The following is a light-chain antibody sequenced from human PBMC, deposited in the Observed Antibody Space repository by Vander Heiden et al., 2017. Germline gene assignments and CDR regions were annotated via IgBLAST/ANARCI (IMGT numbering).Light chain of an antibody. CDR1: QGISSY. V-gene: IGKV1-39*01. Sequence: PSSLSASTGDRVTITCRTSQGISSYLAWYQQKPGKAPKLLIYAASTLQSGVPSRFSGSGSGTDFTLTISSLQPEDFATYYCQQNYSTPPTFGGGTKVEIK. CDR2: AAS. CDR3: QQNYSTPPT. J-gene: IGKJ4*01.